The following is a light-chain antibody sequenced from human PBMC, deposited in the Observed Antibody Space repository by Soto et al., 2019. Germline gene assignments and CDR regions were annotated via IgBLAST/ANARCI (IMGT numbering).Light chain of an antibody. V-gene: IGLV1-47*01. J-gene: IGLJ3*02. CDR1: SSNIGSNY. Sequence: QSVLTQPPSASGTSGQRVTISCSGSSSNIGSNYVYWYQQLPGTAPKLLIYRNNQRPSGVPDRFSGSKSGTSASLAISGLRSEDEADYYCAAWDDSLSVNWVFGGGTKLTVL. CDR3: AAWDDSLSVNWV. CDR2: RNN.